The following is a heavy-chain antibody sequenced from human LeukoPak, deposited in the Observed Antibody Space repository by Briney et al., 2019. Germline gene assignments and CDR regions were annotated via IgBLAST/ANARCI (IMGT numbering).Heavy chain of an antibody. J-gene: IGHJ4*02. Sequence: PSETLSLTCAVSGGSISSGGYSWRWIRQPPGKGLEWIGYIYHSGSTYYNPSLKSRVTISVDRSKNQFSLKLSSVTAADTAVYYCAREVDGDYYFDYWGQGTLVTVSS. CDR3: AREVDGDYYFDY. CDR1: GGSISSGGYS. CDR2: IYHSGST. V-gene: IGHV4-30-2*01. D-gene: IGHD4-17*01.